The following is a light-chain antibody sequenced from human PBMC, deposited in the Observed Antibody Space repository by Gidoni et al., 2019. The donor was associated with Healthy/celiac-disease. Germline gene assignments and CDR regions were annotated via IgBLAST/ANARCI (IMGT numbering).Light chain of an antibody. CDR2: GAS. J-gene: IGKJ2*01. CDR1: QSVSNNY. Sequence: DIMLTQSPGTLSLSLGERATLSCTASQSVSNNYLAWYQQKPGQAPRLLIYGASSRATGIPDRFSGSGSGTDFTLTISRLEPEDFAVYYCQQYGSSPYTFGQGTKLEIK. V-gene: IGKV3-20*01. CDR3: QQYGSSPYT.